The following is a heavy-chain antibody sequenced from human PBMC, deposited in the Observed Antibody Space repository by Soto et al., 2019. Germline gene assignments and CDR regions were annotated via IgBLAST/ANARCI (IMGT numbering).Heavy chain of an antibody. J-gene: IGHJ1*01. D-gene: IGHD6-19*01. Sequence: GGSLRLSCVASGFTFSDYYMSWIRQAPGKGLEWVSHITYDGADKNYADSVKGRFTISRDIPKNTVYLQMNSLRAEDTAVYYCARDRIAVAGNPEYFQHWGQGTLVTVSS. CDR3: ARDRIAVAGNPEYFQH. CDR2: ITYDGADK. CDR1: GFTFSDYY. V-gene: IGHV3-11*06.